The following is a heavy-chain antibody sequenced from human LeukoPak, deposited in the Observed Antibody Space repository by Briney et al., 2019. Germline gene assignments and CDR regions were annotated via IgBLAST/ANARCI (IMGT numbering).Heavy chain of an antibody. CDR3: WGGTYPFDY. Sequence: GGSLRLSCAASGFTFSSYSMNWVRQAPGKGLEWVGRIRNKTKNYATAYGASVKGRFTISRDDSKNTAYLQMNSLKTEDTAVYFCWGGTYPFDYWGQGTLVTVSS. D-gene: IGHD1-14*01. J-gene: IGHJ4*02. CDR1: GFTFSSYS. V-gene: IGHV3-73*01. CDR2: IRNKTKNYAT.